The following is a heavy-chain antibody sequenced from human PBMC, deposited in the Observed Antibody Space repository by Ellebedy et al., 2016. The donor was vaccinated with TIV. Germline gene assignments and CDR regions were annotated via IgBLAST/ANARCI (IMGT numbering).Heavy chain of an antibody. CDR3: ARDFHCTSNNCYERPSLYYFDS. D-gene: IGHD2-2*01. V-gene: IGHV1-18*01. Sequence: AASVKVSCKASGYTFTSFGITWVRHAPGQGPEWMGWIGTYSGHTTYARKFQGRVTMTTDTFTSTAYMELRSLTSDDTAVYYCARDFHCTSNNCYERPSLYYFDSWGQGTLVTVSS. CDR2: IGTYSGHT. J-gene: IGHJ4*02. CDR1: GYTFTSFG.